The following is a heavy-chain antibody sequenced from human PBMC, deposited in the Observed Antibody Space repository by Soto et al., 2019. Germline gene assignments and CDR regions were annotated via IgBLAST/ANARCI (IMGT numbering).Heavy chain of an antibody. D-gene: IGHD3-22*01. J-gene: IGHJ4*02. CDR1: GGLFSSYP. Sequence: QEQLVQSGAEVKTPGSSVKVSCKASGGLFSSYPISWVRQVPGQGLGWMGGIIPVFQTAYYTQRFQGRVTITADDSTNTAYMELSSLRSEDTAIYYCARGGSGYTWFNEFWGQGTLVTVSS. CDR3: ARGGSGYTWFNEF. V-gene: IGHV1-69*01. CDR2: IIPVFQTA.